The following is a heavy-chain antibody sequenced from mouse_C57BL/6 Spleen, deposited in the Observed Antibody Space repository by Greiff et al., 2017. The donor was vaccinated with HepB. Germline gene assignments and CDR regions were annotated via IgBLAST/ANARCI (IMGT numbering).Heavy chain of an antibody. J-gene: IGHJ2*01. CDR2: ISSGSSTI. CDR3: ARQIFYYYGSSYYFDY. Sequence: EVQLVESGGGLVKPGGSLKLSCAASGFTFSDYGMHWVRQAPEKGLEWVAYISSGSSTIYYADTVKGRFTISSDNAKNTLFLQMTSLRSEDTAMYYCARQIFYYYGSSYYFDYWGQGTTLTVSS. CDR1: GFTFSDYG. D-gene: IGHD1-1*01. V-gene: IGHV5-17*01.